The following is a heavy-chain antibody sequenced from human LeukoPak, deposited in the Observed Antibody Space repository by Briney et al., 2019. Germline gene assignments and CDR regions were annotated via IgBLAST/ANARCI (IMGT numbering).Heavy chain of an antibody. CDR1: GGTYSSYA. V-gene: IGHV1-69*05. D-gene: IGHD3-22*01. CDR3: ARAGYYDSSGYEDYYYYYYMDV. CDR2: IIPIFGTA. J-gene: IGHJ6*03. Sequence: VASVKVSCKASGGTYSSYAISWVRQAPGQGLEWMGGIIPIFGTANYAQKFQGRVTITTDESTSTAYMELSSLRSEDTAVYYCARAGYYDSSGYEDYYYYYYMDVWGKGTTVTVSS.